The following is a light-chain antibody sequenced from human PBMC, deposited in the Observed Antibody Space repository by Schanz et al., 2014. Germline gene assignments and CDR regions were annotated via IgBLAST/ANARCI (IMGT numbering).Light chain of an antibody. CDR3: SSYTSSSTPVV. Sequence: QSALTQPPSASGSPGQSVTISCTGTSSDVGAYNYVSWYQQHPGKAPKLIISDVTRRPSGVPDRFSGSKSDNTASLTVSGLQVEDEADYYCSSYTSSSTPVVFGTGTKLTVL. J-gene: IGLJ1*01. CDR1: SSDVGAYNY. V-gene: IGLV2-8*01. CDR2: DVT.